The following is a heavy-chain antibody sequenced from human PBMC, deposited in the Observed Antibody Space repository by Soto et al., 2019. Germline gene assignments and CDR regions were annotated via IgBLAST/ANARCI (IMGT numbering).Heavy chain of an antibody. CDR2: IYYSGST. V-gene: IGHV4-31*03. CDR1: SGSISSGGYY. D-gene: IGHD3-10*01. J-gene: IGHJ4*02. CDR3: ARVVGEPVIGLFDY. Sequence: SETLSLTCTVSSGSISSGGYYWSWIRQHPGKGLEWIGYIYYSGSTYYNPSLKSRVTISVDTSKNQFSLKLSSVTAADTAVYYCARVVGEPVIGLFDYWGQGTLVTVSS.